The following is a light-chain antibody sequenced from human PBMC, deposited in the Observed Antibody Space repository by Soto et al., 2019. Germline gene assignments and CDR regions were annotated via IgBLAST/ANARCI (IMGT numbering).Light chain of an antibody. CDR2: RAS. CDR1: QNIGSW. V-gene: IGKV1-5*03. J-gene: IGKJ3*01. CDR3: QQYKIYST. Sequence: DIQMTQSPSTLSASVGDRVTITCRASQNIGSWLAWYQQKPGKAPNLLIYRASNVESGVPSRFSGGGSGTEFPLTISSLQPGDFATYYCQQYKIYSTFGPGTKVDI.